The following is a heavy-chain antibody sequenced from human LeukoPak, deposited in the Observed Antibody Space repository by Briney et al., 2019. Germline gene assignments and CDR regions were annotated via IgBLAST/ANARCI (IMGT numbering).Heavy chain of an antibody. V-gene: IGHV4-59*08. Sequence: SETLSLTCTVSGGSISSYYWSWIRQPPGKGLEWIGYIYYSGSTNYNPSLKSRVTISVDTSKNQFSLKLSSVTAADTAIYYCARRLLWFGPPDVWGQGTTVTVSS. CDR2: IYYSGST. CDR1: GGSISSYY. CDR3: ARRLLWFGPPDV. D-gene: IGHD3-10*01. J-gene: IGHJ6*02.